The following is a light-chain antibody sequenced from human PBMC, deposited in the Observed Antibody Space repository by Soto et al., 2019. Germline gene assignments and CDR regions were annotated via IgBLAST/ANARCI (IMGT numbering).Light chain of an antibody. J-gene: IGKJ1*01. CDR1: QSISDT. CDR3: QQYNNWPWT. CDR2: GAS. V-gene: IGKV3-15*01. Sequence: IVITQSRTTLSVYPGVNVTLSCRASQSISDTLAWYQQKPGQAPRLLIYGASTRAPGFPARFSGSGSGTDFTLTISSLQSEDFAVYYCQQYNNWPWTFGQGTKVDIK.